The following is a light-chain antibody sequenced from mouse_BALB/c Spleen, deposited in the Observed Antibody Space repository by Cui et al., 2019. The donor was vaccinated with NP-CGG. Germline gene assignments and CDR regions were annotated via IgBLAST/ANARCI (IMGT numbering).Light chain of an antibody. CDR3: QHFWGTPWT. V-gene: IGKV12-46*01. CDR1: ENIYSN. CDR2: AET. Sequence: DIQMTQSPASLSVSAGETVTITCRASENIYSNLAWYQQKQGKAPQLLVYAETNLADGVPSRSSGSGSGTQYSLKINSLQSEDFGSYYCQHFWGTPWTFGGGTKLEIK. J-gene: IGKJ1*01.